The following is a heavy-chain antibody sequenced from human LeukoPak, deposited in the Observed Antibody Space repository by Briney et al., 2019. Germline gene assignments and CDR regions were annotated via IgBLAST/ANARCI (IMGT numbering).Heavy chain of an antibody. D-gene: IGHD4-17*01. CDR2: IIPIFGTA. J-gene: IGHJ4*02. Sequence: ASVKVSCKASGGTFSSCAISWVRQAPGQGLEWMGRIIPIFGTANYAQKFQGRVTNTPDEPTSTAYMELSSLRSEDTAVYYCAIERALYGDYRRPLDYWGQGTLVTVSS. V-gene: IGHV1-69*13. CDR1: GGTFSSCA. CDR3: AIERALYGDYRRPLDY.